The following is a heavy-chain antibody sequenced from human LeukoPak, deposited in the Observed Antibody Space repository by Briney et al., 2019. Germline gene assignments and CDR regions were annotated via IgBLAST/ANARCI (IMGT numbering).Heavy chain of an antibody. CDR3: ATESRSCYVH. Sequence: PGGSLRLSCAASGFTFSDSAMHWVRQASGKGLEWVGRIRSKANSYATGYAAPVKGRFTISRDDSKNTAYLQMNSLKTEDTAVYFCATESRSCYVHWGQGTLVTVSS. D-gene: IGHD1-26*01. CDR1: GFTFSDSA. CDR2: IRSKANSYAT. V-gene: IGHV3-73*01. J-gene: IGHJ1*01.